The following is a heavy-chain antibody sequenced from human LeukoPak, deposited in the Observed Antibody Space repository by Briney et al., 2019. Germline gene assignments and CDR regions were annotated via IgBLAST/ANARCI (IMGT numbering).Heavy chain of an antibody. CDR3: ARRSSGGSGSYYDDY. D-gene: IGHD3-10*01. J-gene: IGHJ4*02. CDR2: INPNSGGT. V-gene: IGHV1-2*02. Sequence: GASVKVSCKASGYTFTGYYMHWVRQAPGQGLEWMGWINPNSGGTNYAQKFQGRVTMTRDTSISTAYMELSRLRSDDTAVYYCARRSSGGSGSYYDDYWGQGTLVTVSS. CDR1: GYTFTGYY.